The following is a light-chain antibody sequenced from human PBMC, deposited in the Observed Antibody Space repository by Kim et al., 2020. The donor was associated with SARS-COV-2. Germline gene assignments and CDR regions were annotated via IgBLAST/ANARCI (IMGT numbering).Light chain of an antibody. CDR2: GAS. CDR3: QQYGSSYT. CDR1: PSVSSSY. J-gene: IGKJ2*01. Sequence: LSPGERVTLSCRASPSVSSSYLAWYQQKPGQAPRLRIYGASSRATGIPDRFSGSGSGTDFTLTISRLEPEDFAVYYCQQYGSSYTFGQGTKLEI. V-gene: IGKV3-20*01.